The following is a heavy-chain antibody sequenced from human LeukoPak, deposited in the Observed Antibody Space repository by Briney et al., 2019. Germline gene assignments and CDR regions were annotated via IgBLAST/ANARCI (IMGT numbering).Heavy chain of an antibody. CDR3: AKDYYDFWSGKYASYGMDV. CDR1: GFTFSSYA. V-gene: IGHV3-23*01. Sequence: QPGASLRLSCAASGFTFSSYAMSRVRQAPGKGLEWVSAISGSGGSTYYADSVKGRFTISRDNSKNTLYLQMNSLRAEDTAVYYCAKDYYDFWSGKYASYGMDVWGQGTTVTVSS. D-gene: IGHD3-3*01. CDR2: ISGSGGST. J-gene: IGHJ6*02.